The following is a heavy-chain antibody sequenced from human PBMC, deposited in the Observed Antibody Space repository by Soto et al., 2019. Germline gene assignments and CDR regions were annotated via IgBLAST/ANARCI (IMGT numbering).Heavy chain of an antibody. CDR3: ARDYHGSGSYGDS. CDR2: ISPSSNPI. J-gene: IGHJ4*02. CDR1: GFTFSTYS. V-gene: IGHV3-48*01. Sequence: EVQLVESGGSLVQPGGSLRLSCAASGFTFSTYSMNWVRQAPGKGLEWISYISPSSNPIYYADSVKGRFTVSRDNAKTSLYLQMNSLRAEDTAVYYCARDYHGSGSYGDSWGQGTLVTVSS. D-gene: IGHD3-10*01.